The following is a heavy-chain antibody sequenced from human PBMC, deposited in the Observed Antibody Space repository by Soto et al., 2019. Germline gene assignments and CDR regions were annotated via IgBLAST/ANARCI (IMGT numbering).Heavy chain of an antibody. CDR1: GYNFTSYG. D-gene: IGHD6-19*01. J-gene: IGHJ3*02. CDR2: ISPHNDRT. CDR3: ARDLYYSSGRYFDHDAFDI. V-gene: IGHV1-18*01. Sequence: QVQLVQSGADVKKPGASVKVSCTASGYNFTSYGISWVRQAPGQGLEWMGWISPHNDRTKYARIFQDSVTMTTETPTSTVYMELGSLRSADTAVYYCARDLYYSSGRYFDHDAFDIWGQGTVVTVSS.